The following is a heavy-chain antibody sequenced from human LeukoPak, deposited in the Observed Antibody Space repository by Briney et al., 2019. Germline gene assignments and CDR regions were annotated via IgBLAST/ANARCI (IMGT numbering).Heavy chain of an antibody. CDR3: ARDLVKAPIGGY. Sequence: GGSLRLSCAGSGFTFSNYAMTWVRQAPGKGLEWVSSVSGSGRNTFYPDSVEGRFTISRDNSKNTVYLQMNSLRADDTAVYYCARDLVKAPIGGYWGQGTLVTVSS. CDR2: VSGSGRNT. V-gene: IGHV3-23*01. J-gene: IGHJ4*02. CDR1: GFTFSNYA. D-gene: IGHD3-9*01.